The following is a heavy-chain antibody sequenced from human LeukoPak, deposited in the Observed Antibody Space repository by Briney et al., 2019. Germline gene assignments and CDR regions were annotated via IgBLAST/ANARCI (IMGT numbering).Heavy chain of an antibody. CDR2: INPNSGNI. D-gene: IGHD3-22*01. CDR1: GYTFTSSD. CDR3: ARSYYYDSSGRTDAFDI. V-gene: IGHV1-8*01. J-gene: IGHJ3*02. Sequence: ASVKVSCKASGYTFTSSDINWVRQATGQGLEWMGWINPNSGNIGYAQKFQGRVTMTRNTSISTAYMELSSLRSEDTAVYYCARSYYYDSSGRTDAFDIWGQGTMVTVSS.